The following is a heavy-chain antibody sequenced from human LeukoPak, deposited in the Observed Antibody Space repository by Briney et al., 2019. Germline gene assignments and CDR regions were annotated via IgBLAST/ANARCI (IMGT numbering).Heavy chain of an antibody. V-gene: IGHV3-23*01. J-gene: IGHJ4*02. CDR2: ISGSGGST. D-gene: IGHD3-3*01. CDR3: AKNDFWSGYLTYFDY. CDR1: GFTFSSYA. Sequence: GGSLRLSCAASGFTFSSYAMSWVRQAPGKGLEWVSAISGSGGSTYYADSVKGRFTISRDNSKNTLYLQMNSLRAEDTAVYYCAKNDFWSGYLTYFDYWGQGTLVTVSS.